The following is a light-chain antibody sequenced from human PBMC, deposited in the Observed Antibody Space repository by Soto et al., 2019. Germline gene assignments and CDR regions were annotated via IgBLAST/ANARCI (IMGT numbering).Light chain of an antibody. CDR1: QSISSW. CDR3: QQYNSYLYT. CDR2: KAS. Sequence: DIQMTQSPSTLSASVGDRVTITCRASQSISSWLAWYHQKPGTAPKLLIYKASSLESGVPSRFSGSGSGTEFTLTISSLQPDDFATYYCQQYNSYLYTFGQGTKVDIK. V-gene: IGKV1-5*03. J-gene: IGKJ2*01.